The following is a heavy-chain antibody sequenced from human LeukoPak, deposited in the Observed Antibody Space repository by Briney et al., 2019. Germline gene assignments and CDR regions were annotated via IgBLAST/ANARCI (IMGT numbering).Heavy chain of an antibody. CDR2: IKQDGSEK. J-gene: IGHJ6*03. Sequence: GGSLRLSCAASGFTFSSYWMSWVRQAPGKGLEWVANIKQDGSEKYYVDSVKGRFTISRDNAKNSLYLQMNSLRAEDTAVYYCARDGSGYSYGSGYYYYMDVWGKGTTVTVSS. D-gene: IGHD5-18*01. CDR3: ARDGSGYSYGSGYYYYMDV. CDR1: GFTFSSYW. V-gene: IGHV3-7*01.